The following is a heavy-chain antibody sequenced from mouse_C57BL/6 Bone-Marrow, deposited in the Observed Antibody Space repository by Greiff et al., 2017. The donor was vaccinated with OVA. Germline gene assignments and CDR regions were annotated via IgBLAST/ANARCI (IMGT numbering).Heavy chain of an antibody. D-gene: IGHD3-3*01. CDR2: IRNKANGYTT. CDR1: GFTFTDYY. V-gene: IGHV7-3*01. CDR3: ARYLGAY. J-gene: IGHJ3*01. Sequence: EVKLMESGGGLVQPGGSLSLSCAASGFTFTDYYMSWVRQPPGKALEWLGFIRNKANGYTTEYSASVKGRFTISRDNSQSILYLQMKALRAEDSATYYCARYLGAYWGQGTLVTVSA.